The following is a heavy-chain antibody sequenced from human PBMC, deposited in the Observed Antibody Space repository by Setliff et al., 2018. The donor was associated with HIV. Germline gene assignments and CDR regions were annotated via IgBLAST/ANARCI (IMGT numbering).Heavy chain of an antibody. J-gene: IGHJ5*02. CDR2: ISTNTGYP. V-gene: IGHV7-4-1*01. D-gene: IGHD1-26*01. Sequence: GASVKVSCKASGYNFTSYGMNWVRQAPGQGLEWMGRISTNTGYPMYAQGFTGRFVFSLDITVNTAYLQISSLKTEDTAVYYCARESDDGNFLGWFDPWGQGTLVTVSS. CDR3: ARESDDGNFLGWFDP. CDR1: GYNFTSYG.